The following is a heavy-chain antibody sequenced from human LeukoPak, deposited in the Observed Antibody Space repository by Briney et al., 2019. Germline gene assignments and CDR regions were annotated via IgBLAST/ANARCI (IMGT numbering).Heavy chain of an antibody. J-gene: IGHJ6*03. Sequence: SETLSLTCTVSGGSISSYYWSWIRQPPGKGLEWIGYIYYSGSTNYNPSLTSRGTISVDTAKNQFSLTLRSIHPADTAVYYCARVSRIAGENYYYYMDVWGKGTTVTVSS. CDR2: IYYSGST. CDR1: GGSISSYY. CDR3: ARVSRIAGENYYYYMDV. D-gene: IGHD6-13*01. V-gene: IGHV4-59*01.